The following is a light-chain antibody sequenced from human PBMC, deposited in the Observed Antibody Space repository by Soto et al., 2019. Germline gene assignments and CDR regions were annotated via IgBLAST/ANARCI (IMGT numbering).Light chain of an antibody. Sequence: EIVLTQSPATLSLSPGETATLSCRASQSISSYLAWYQQRTGQAPRLLIFDSYKRATGIPARFSGSGSGTDFTLTISSLEPEDFAVYYCQHRNNWPLSLTFGQGTRLESK. CDR3: QHRNNWPLSLT. CDR1: QSISSY. J-gene: IGKJ5*01. V-gene: IGKV3-11*01. CDR2: DSY.